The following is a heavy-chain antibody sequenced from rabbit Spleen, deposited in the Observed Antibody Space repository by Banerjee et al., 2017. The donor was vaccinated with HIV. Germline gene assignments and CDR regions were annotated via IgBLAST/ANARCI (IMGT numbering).Heavy chain of an antibody. CDR3: ARDLAGVIGWNFYL. Sequence: QQQLEESGGGLVKPGGSLTLTCKGSGIDFSHGYDLCWVRQAPGKGLEWIACVYVGSSGATYYATWAKGRFTISKTSSTTVTLQMTSLTAADTATYFCARDLAGVIGWNFYLWGPGTLVTVS. V-gene: IGHV1S45*01. D-gene: IGHD4-1*01. CDR2: VYVGSSGAT. CDR1: GIDFSHGYD. J-gene: IGHJ4*01.